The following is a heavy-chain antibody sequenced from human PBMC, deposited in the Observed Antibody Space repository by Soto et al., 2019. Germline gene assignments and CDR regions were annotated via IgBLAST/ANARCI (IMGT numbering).Heavy chain of an antibody. J-gene: IGHJ3*02. CDR1: GGSISSYY. D-gene: IGHD6-13*01. CDR3: ARDRYSSSWYPYAFDI. CDR2: IYTSGST. Sequence: SETLSLTCTVSGGSISSYYWSWIRQPAGKGLEWIGRIYTSGSTNYNPSLKSRVTMSVDTSKNQFSLKLSSVTAADTAVYYCARDRYSSSWYPYAFDIWGQGTMVTVSS. V-gene: IGHV4-4*07.